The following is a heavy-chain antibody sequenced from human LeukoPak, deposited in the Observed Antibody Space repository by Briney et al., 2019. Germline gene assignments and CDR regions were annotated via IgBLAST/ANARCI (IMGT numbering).Heavy chain of an antibody. D-gene: IGHD3-22*01. CDR1: GGSFSGYY. J-gene: IGHJ4*02. CDR3: ARVVITTANYFDY. CDR2: INHSGST. V-gene: IGHV4-34*01. Sequence: TSETLSLTCAVYGGSFSGYYWSWIRQPPGKGLEWIGEINHSGSTNYNPSLKSRVTISVDTSKNQFSLKLSSVTAADTAVYYCARVVITTANYFDYWGQGTLVIVSS.